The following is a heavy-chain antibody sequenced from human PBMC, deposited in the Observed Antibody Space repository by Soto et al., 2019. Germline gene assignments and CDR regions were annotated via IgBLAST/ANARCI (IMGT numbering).Heavy chain of an antibody. V-gene: IGHV4-30-4*01. D-gene: IGHD5-12*01. CDR1: GGSISSGDYY. CDR3: ARGNRGYRFDP. Sequence: QVQLQESGPGLVKPSQTLSLTCTVSGGSISSGDYYWSWIRQPPGKGLEWIGYIYYSGSTYYNPSLNRRVTISVEPSKNQFPLKLSSWTAADTAVHYWARGNRGYRFDPWGPGTLVPVSS. CDR2: IYYSGST. J-gene: IGHJ5*02.